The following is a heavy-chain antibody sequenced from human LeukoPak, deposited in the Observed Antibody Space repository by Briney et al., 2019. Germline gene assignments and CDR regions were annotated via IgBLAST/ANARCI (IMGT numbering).Heavy chain of an antibody. CDR3: ARAVDHMVRGVIRPYYFDY. CDR1: GFTFSSYA. CDR2: ISYDGSNK. V-gene: IGHV3-30*04. J-gene: IGHJ4*02. D-gene: IGHD3-10*01. Sequence: PGRSLRLSCAASGFTFSSYAMHWVRQAPGKGLEWVAVISYDGSNKYYADSVKGRFTISRDNSKNTLYLQMNSLRAEDTAVYYCARAVDHMVRGVIRPYYFDYWGQGTLVTVSS.